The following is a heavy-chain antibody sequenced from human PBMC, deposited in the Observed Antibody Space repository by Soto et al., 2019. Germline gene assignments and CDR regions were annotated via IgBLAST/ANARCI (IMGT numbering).Heavy chain of an antibody. D-gene: IGHD2-15*01. CDR1: GFTFSSYG. CDR3: AQIGYCSGGSCGDYYYGMDG. CDR2: ISYDGSNK. V-gene: IGHV3-30*03. Sequence: GGSLRLSCAASGFTFSSYGMHWVRQAPGKGLEWVAVISYDGSNKYYADSVKGRFTISRDNSKNTLYLQMNSLRAEDTAVYYCAQIGYCSGGSCGDYYYGMDGWGQGTTVTVSS. J-gene: IGHJ6*02.